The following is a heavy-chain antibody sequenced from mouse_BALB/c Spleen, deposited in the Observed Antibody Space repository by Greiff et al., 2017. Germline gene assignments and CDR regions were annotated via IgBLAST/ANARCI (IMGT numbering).Heavy chain of an antibody. V-gene: IGHV1S30*01. J-gene: IGHJ3*01. Sequence: EVQLQQSGPDLVKPGASVKISCKASGYSFTGYYMHWVKQSHGKSLEWIGRVNPNNGGTSYNQKFKGKAKLTAVTSTSTAYMELSSLTNEDSAVYYCTLYYGSSYGFAYWGQGTLVTVSA. D-gene: IGHD1-1*01. CDR1: GYSFTGYY. CDR3: TLYYGSSYGFAY. CDR2: VNPNNGGT.